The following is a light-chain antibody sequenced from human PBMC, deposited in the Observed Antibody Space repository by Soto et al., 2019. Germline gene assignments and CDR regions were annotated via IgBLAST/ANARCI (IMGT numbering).Light chain of an antibody. CDR2: DAS. V-gene: IGKV3-11*01. CDR3: QQRSNWPSIS. J-gene: IGKJ5*01. CDR1: QSVGSY. Sequence: EIVLTHSPATLSLSPGEIATLSCRASQSVGSYLAWYQQKPGQAPRLLIYDASNRATGIPARFSGSGSGTDFTLTINSLEPEDSAVYYCQQRSNWPSISFGQGTRLEIK.